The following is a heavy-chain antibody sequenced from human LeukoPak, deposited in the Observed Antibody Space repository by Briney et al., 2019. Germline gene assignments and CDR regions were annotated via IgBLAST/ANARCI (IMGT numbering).Heavy chain of an antibody. Sequence: GASVKVSCKASGYTLTDYYMHWVRQAPGQGLEWMGWISPKNGGTDYAQKFQGRVTMTRDTSVNTAYMELTSLRPDDTAVYFCARRTTVTSGSKYWGQGTLVTVSS. CDR1: GYTLTDYY. CDR2: ISPKNGGT. J-gene: IGHJ4*02. CDR3: ARRTTVTSGSKY. V-gene: IGHV1-2*02. D-gene: IGHD4-17*01.